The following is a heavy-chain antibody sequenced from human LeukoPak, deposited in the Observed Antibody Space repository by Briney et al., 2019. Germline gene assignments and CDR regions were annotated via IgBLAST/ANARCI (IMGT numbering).Heavy chain of an antibody. CDR3: ARASSGYYSYLDY. CDR2: INPNSGGT. J-gene: IGHJ4*02. Sequence: ASVKVSCKASGYTFTGYYMHWVRQAPGQGLEWMGWINPNSGGTNYAQKFQGRVTMTRDTSTSTAYMELSRLRSDDTAVYYCARASSGYYSYLDYWGQGTLVTVSS. CDR1: GYTFTGYY. V-gene: IGHV1-2*02. D-gene: IGHD3-22*01.